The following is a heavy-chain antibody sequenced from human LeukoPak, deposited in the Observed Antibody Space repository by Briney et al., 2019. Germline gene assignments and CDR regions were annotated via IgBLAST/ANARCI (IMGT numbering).Heavy chain of an antibody. CDR3: GRALGSPLDY. D-gene: IGHD1-26*01. CDR2: INSDGTST. V-gene: IGHV3-74*01. J-gene: IGHJ4*02. Sequence: GSLRLSCAASGFSFSSDWMHWVRQVPGEGLVWVSRINSDGTSTAYADSVKGRFTISRGNAKNTLYLQMNSLRVEDTAVYYCGRALGSPLDYWGQGTLVTVSA. CDR1: GFSFSSDW.